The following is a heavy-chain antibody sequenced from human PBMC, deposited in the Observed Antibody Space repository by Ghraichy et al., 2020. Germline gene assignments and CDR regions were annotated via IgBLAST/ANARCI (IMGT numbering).Heavy chain of an antibody. D-gene: IGHD4-23*01. V-gene: IGHV3-21*01. CDR3: ARPRSTVIKDAFDF. Sequence: GGSLRLSCAASGFTFSSYSMNWVRQAPGKGLEWVSSISSSSTYIYYADSVKGRFTISRDNAKNSLYLQMNSLRAEDTAVYYCARPRSTVIKDAFDFWGQGTMVTVSS. J-gene: IGHJ3*01. CDR1: GFTFSSYS. CDR2: ISSSSTYI.